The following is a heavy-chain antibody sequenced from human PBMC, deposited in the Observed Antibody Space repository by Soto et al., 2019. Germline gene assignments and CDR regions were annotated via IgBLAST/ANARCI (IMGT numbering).Heavy chain of an antibody. V-gene: IGHV4-39*01. CDR1: GGSISTSYYY. CDR2: IYYSGST. CDR3: ARHLSGYSFSVPYRSFDL. D-gene: IGHD1-26*01. Sequence: QLQLQESGPGLVKPSETLSLTCNVSGGSISTSYYYWGWIRQPPAMGLEWIGSIYYSGSTYYNPSLESRVTISVDTSKNQFSLKLSSVTAADTAVYYCARHLSGYSFSVPYRSFDLWGRGTLVPVSS. J-gene: IGHJ2*01.